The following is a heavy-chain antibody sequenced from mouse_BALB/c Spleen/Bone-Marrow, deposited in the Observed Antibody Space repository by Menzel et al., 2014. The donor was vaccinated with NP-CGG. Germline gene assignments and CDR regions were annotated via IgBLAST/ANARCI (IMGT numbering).Heavy chain of an antibody. Sequence: DVKLQESGPELVKPGASVKISCKASGYSFTGYFMNWVMQSHGKSLEWIGRINPYNGDTFYNRKFKGKATLTVDKSSSTAHMELRSLASEDSAVYYCARDYYDYYFDYWGQGTTLTVSS. D-gene: IGHD2-4*01. CDR2: INPYNGDT. CDR1: GYSFTGYF. J-gene: IGHJ2*01. CDR3: ARDYYDYYFDY. V-gene: IGHV1-20*02.